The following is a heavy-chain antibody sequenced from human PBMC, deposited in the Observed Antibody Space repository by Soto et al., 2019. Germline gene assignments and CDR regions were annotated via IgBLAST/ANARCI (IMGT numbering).Heavy chain of an antibody. V-gene: IGHV1-69*06. CDR2: IIPIFGTA. D-gene: IGHD2-2*01. CDR3: ARSVVPAVRVPYYFDY. CDR1: GGAFSSYA. J-gene: IGHJ4*02. Sequence: SVKVSCKASGGAFSSYAISWVRQAPGQGLEWMGGIIPIFGTANYAQKFQGRVTITADKSTSTAYMELSSLRSEDTAVYYCARSVVPAVRVPYYFDYWGQGTLVTVSS.